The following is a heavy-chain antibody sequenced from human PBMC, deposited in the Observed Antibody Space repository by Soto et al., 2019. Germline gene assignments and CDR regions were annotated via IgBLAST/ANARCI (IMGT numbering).Heavy chain of an antibody. Sequence: QVQLVQSGAEVKKPGASVKVSCKASGYTFTSHAMHWVRQAPGQRLEWMGWINAGEGNTKYSQKFRGRVTLTRDTSASIAYMELSSLRYEETSVYYCARGSGSHFPYFDHWGQGILVTVSS. CDR2: INAGEGNT. J-gene: IGHJ4*02. V-gene: IGHV1-3*01. D-gene: IGHD1-26*01. CDR1: GYTFTSHA. CDR3: ARGSGSHFPYFDH.